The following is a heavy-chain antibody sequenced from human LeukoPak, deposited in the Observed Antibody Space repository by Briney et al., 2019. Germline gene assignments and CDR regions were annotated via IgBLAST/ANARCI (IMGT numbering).Heavy chain of an antibody. J-gene: IGHJ4*02. V-gene: IGHV5-51*01. CDR3: ARRLRWELPYYFDY. D-gene: IGHD2-15*01. CDR1: GYSFSSYW. CDR2: IYPGDSDT. Sequence: PGESLQTSCKGSGYSFSSYWSGWVRQLPGKGLEWMGIIYPGDSDTRYSPSFQGQVTISAGKSISTAYLQWSSLKASDTAMYYCARRLRWELPYYFDYWGQGTLVTVSS.